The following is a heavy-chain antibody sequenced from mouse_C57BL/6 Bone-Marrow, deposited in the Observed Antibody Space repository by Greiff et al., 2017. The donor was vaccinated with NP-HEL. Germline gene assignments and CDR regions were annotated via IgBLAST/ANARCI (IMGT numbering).Heavy chain of an antibody. J-gene: IGHJ4*01. CDR3: ARYGKGAMDY. CDR1: GYTFTSYW. V-gene: IGHV1-69*01. CDR2: IDPSDSYT. Sequence: VQLQQSGAELVMPGASVKLSCKASGYTFTSYWMHWVKQRPGQGLEWIGEIDPSDSYTNYNQKFKGKSTLTVDKSSSTAYMQLSSLTSEDSAVYYCARYGKGAMDYWGQGTSVTVSS. D-gene: IGHD1-1*02.